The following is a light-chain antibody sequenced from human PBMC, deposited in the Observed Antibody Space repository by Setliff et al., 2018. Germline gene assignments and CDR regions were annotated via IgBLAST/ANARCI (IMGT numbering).Light chain of an antibody. Sequence: QSALTQAASVSGSPGQSVTISCTGSSSDVGGYDYVSWYQHHPGRAPKFIIYDVRYRPSGVSNRFSGSKSGNTASLTISGLQAEDEADYYCFSYASSGSYVFGTGTKSPS. CDR2: DVR. J-gene: IGLJ1*01. CDR3: FSYASSGSYV. V-gene: IGLV2-14*03. CDR1: SSDVGGYDY.